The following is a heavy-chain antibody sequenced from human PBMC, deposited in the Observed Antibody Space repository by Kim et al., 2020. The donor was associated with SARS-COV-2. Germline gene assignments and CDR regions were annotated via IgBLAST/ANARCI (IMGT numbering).Heavy chain of an antibody. D-gene: IGHD2-2*01. Sequence: GGSLRLSCAASGFTFSSYAMSWVRQAPGKGLEWVSGISGSGGSTYNADSVKGRFTISRDNSKNTLFLQMNSLRAEDTAVYYCAKDLPVVPAAAGDLFDYWGQGTLVTVSS. V-gene: IGHV3-23*01. CDR2: ISGSGGST. J-gene: IGHJ4*02. CDR3: AKDLPVVPAAAGDLFDY. CDR1: GFTFSSYA.